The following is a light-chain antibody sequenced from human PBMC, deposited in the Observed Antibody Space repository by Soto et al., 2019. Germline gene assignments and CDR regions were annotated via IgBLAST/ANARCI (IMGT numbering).Light chain of an antibody. CDR2: EVR. J-gene: IGLJ6*01. CDR1: NTDGGGYNY. CDR3: TSYTPTGALV. V-gene: IGLV2-14*01. Sequence: QSALTQPASVSGSPGQSITVSCTGTNTDGGGYNYFSWYQHRHGKAPRLMIYEVRNRLSGVSNRFSGSKSSNTASLTISGLQSEDEEDYYCTSYTPTGALVFGSGTKVTVL.